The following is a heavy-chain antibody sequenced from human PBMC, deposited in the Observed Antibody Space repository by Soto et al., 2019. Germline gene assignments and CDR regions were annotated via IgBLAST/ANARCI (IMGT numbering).Heavy chain of an antibody. CDR3: ARGDNLVVVAENWFDP. V-gene: IGHV1-46*01. CDR2: INPSGGST. D-gene: IGHD2-15*01. CDR1: GYAFTSYY. J-gene: IGHJ5*02. Sequence: AGSVKVCCKASGYAFTSYYMHLVRQAPGQGLEWIGIINPSGGSTSYAQKFQGRVTMTRDTSTSTVYMELSSLRSEDTAVYYCARGDNLVVVAENWFDPWGQGTMVTVSS.